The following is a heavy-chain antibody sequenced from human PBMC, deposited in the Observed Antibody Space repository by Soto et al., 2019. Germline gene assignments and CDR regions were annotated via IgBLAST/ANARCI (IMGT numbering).Heavy chain of an antibody. V-gene: IGHV1-69*13. CDR2: IIPIFGTA. Sequence: SVKVSCKASGGTFSIYAISWVLQSPGQGLEWMGGIIPIFGTANYAQKFQGRVTITADESTSTAYMELSSLRSEDTAVYYCARDPGSYYLDAFDIWGQGTMVTV. CDR1: GGTFSIYA. D-gene: IGHD1-26*01. CDR3: ARDPGSYYLDAFDI. J-gene: IGHJ3*02.